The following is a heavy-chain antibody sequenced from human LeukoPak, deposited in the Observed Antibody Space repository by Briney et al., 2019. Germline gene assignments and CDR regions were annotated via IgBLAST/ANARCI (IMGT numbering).Heavy chain of an antibody. CDR1: GFTFSVYS. CDR2: IGIDSGNT. V-gene: IGHV3-48*01. Sequence: GGSLRLSCAASGFTFSVYSMNWVRQAPGKGLEWISYIGIDSGNTNYADSVKGRFTISGDQAKNSLYLQMNSLRVEDTAVYYCARDYKYAFDNWGQGTLVTVSS. CDR3: ARDYKYAFDN. J-gene: IGHJ4*02. D-gene: IGHD5-24*01.